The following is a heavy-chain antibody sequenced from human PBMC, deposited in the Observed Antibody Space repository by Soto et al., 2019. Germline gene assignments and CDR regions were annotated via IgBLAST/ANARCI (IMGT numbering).Heavy chain of an antibody. D-gene: IGHD3-3*01. CDR2: MNPNSGKT. Sequence: ASVKVSCKASGYTFTSYDINWVRQATGQGLEWMGWMNPNSGKTGYAQKFQGRVTMTRNTSIITAYMELSRLRSEERTMYYCAGRGAAYDFWSGYSSRIFYIDVWGKGTTVTVSS. CDR3: AGRGAAYDFWSGYSSRIFYIDV. J-gene: IGHJ6*03. CDR1: GYTFTSYD. V-gene: IGHV1-8*01.